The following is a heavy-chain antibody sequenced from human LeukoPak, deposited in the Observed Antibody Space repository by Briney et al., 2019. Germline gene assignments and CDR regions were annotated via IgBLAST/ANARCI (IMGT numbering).Heavy chain of an antibody. D-gene: IGHD3-16*01. Sequence: GGSLRLSCAASGFTFSSYAMSWVRQAPGKGLEWVSGIGATGGPTNDADSVKGRFTISRDNSKNTLYLQMNILRAEDTAVYYCAKGHNSPTSRLHYWGQGTLVTVSS. J-gene: IGHJ4*02. CDR3: AKGHNSPTSRLHY. V-gene: IGHV3-23*01. CDR2: IGATGGPT. CDR1: GFTFSSYA.